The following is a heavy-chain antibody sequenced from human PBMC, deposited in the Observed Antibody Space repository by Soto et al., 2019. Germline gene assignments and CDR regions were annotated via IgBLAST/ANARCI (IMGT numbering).Heavy chain of an antibody. Sequence: SETLSLTCAVYGGSFSGYYWSWIRQPPGKGLEWIGEINHSGSTNYNPSLKSRVTISVDTSKNQFSLKLSSVTAADTAVYYCAREDSSGWYRGAFDIWGQGTMVTVSS. D-gene: IGHD6-19*01. J-gene: IGHJ3*02. CDR1: GGSFSGYY. CDR2: INHSGST. CDR3: AREDSSGWYRGAFDI. V-gene: IGHV4-34*01.